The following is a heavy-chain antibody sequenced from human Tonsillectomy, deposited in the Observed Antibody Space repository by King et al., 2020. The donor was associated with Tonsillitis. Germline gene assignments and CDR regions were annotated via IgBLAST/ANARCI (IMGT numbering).Heavy chain of an antibody. J-gene: IGHJ6*03. CDR2: IYYSGST. CDR3: ARGLDYYFWSGYYIYYYYYYMDV. Sequence: VQLQESGPGLVKPSETLSLTCTVSGGSISSYYWSWIRQPPGKGLEWIGYIYYSGSTNYNPSLKSRVTISVETSKNQFSLKLSSVTAADTAVYYCARGLDYYFWSGYYIYYYYYYMDVWGKGTTVTVSS. D-gene: IGHD3-3*01. CDR1: GGSISSYY. V-gene: IGHV4-59*01.